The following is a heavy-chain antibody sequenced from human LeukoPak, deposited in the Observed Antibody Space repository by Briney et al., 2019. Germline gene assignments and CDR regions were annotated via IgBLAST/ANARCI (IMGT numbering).Heavy chain of an antibody. CDR1: GYTFTSYA. V-gene: IGHV1-3*01. Sequence: ASVKVSCKASGYTFTSYAMHWVRQAPGQRLEWMGWINAGNGNTKYSQKFQGRVTITRDTSASTAYMELSSLRFEDTAVYYCAREVESGWDYFDYWGQGTLVTVSS. J-gene: IGHJ4*02. D-gene: IGHD6-19*01. CDR2: INAGNGNT. CDR3: AREVESGWDYFDY.